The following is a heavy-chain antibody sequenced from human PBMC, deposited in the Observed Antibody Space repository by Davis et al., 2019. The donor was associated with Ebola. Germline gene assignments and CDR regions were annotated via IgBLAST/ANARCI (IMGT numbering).Heavy chain of an antibody. Sequence: GESLKISCAASGFTFSSYWMSWVRQAPGKGLEWVANIKQDGSEKYYVDSVKGRFTISRDNAKNSLYLQMNSLRAEDTAVYYCAREFSDWLVHYYYYGMDVWGKGTTVTVSS. CDR2: IKQDGSEK. J-gene: IGHJ6*04. CDR1: GFTFSSYW. CDR3: AREFSDWLVHYYYYGMDV. D-gene: IGHD6-19*01. V-gene: IGHV3-7*01.